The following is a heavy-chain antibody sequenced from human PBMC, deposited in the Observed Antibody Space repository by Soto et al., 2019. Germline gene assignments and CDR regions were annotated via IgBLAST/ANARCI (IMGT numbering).Heavy chain of an antibody. V-gene: IGHV1-8*01. J-gene: IGHJ6*03. CDR3: ARGRDYDILTGYYFPYYYYMDV. CDR1: GYTFTSYD. D-gene: IGHD3-9*01. Sequence: QVQLVQSGAEVKKPGASVQVSCKASGYTFTSYDINWVRQATGQGLEWMGWMNPNSGNTGYAQKFQGRVTMTRNTSISTAYMELSSLRSEDTAVYYCARGRDYDILTGYYFPYYYYMDVWGKGTTVTVSS. CDR2: MNPNSGNT.